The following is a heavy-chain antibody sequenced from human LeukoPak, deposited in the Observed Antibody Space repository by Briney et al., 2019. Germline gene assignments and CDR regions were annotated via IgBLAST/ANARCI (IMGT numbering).Heavy chain of an antibody. D-gene: IGHD3-22*01. CDR1: GFTFSSYW. V-gene: IGHV3-7*01. CDR3: ARDSYYDSRAFDY. J-gene: IGHJ4*02. CDR2: IKQDGSEK. Sequence: GGSLRLSCAASGFTFSSYWMSWVRLAPGKGLEWVANIKQDGSEKYYVDSVKGRFTISRDNAKNSLYLQMNSLRAEDTAVYYCARDSYYDSRAFDYWGQGTLVTVSS.